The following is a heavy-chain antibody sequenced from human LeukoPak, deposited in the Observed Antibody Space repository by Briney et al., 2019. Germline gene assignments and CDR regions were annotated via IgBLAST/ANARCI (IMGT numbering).Heavy chain of an antibody. CDR1: GYTFTSYD. Sequence: ASVKVSCKASGYTFTSYDINWVRQATGQGLEWMGWMNPNSGNTGYAQKFQGRVTMTRNTSISTAYMELSSLRSDDTAVYYCARVITMVRGVSNWFDPWGQGTLVTVSS. CDR3: ARVITMVRGVSNWFDP. CDR2: MNPNSGNT. J-gene: IGHJ5*02. D-gene: IGHD3-10*01. V-gene: IGHV1-8*01.